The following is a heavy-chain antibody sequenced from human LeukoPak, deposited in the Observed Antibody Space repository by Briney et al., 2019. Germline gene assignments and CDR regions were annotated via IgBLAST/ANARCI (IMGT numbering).Heavy chain of an antibody. Sequence: SVKVSCKASGGTFSSYAISWVRQAPGQRLEWMGGIIPIFGTANYAQKFQGRVTITADESTSTAYTELSSLRSEDTAVYYCASCDSSGYYYPMDYWGQGTLVTVSS. V-gene: IGHV1-69*13. CDR1: GGTFSSYA. CDR2: IIPIFGTA. CDR3: ASCDSSGYYYPMDY. D-gene: IGHD3-22*01. J-gene: IGHJ4*02.